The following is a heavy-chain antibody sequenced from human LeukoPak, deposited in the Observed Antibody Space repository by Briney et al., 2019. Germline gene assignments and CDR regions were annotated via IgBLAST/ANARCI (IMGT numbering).Heavy chain of an antibody. CDR3: AKISRDIVVVPKPSLAGFDY. CDR2: ISGSGGST. J-gene: IGHJ4*02. CDR1: EFTFSSYA. Sequence: TGGSLRLSCAASEFTFSSYAMSWVRQAPGKGQEWVSAISGSGGSTYYADSVKGRFTISRDNSKNTLYLQMNSLRAEDTAVYYCAKISRDIVVVPKPSLAGFDYWGQGTLVTVSS. D-gene: IGHD2-2*01. V-gene: IGHV3-23*01.